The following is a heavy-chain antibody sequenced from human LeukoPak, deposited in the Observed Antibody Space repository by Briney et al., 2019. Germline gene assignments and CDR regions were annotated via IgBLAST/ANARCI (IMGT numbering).Heavy chain of an antibody. D-gene: IGHD6-19*01. Sequence: AAVKVSCKASGYTFTGYYMHWVRQAPGQGLEWMGWINPNSGGTNYAQKFEDRVTRTRDTSISTAYMELSRLRSDDTAVYYCARATSRGRGWSLWGQGTLVTVSS. J-gene: IGHJ4*02. CDR2: INPNSGGT. CDR1: GYTFTGYY. V-gene: IGHV1-2*02. CDR3: ARATSRGRGWSL.